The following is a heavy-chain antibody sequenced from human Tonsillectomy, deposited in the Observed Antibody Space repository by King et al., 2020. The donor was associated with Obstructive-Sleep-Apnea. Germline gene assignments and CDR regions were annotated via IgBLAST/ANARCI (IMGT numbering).Heavy chain of an antibody. J-gene: IGHJ4*02. D-gene: IGHD6-19*01. V-gene: IGHV3-23*04. Sequence: VQLVESGGGLVQPGGSLRLSCAASEFTFSSSAMSWVRQAPGKGLKWVSAISVITSNTYYADSVKGRFTISRDNSKNTLYLQMSRLRVEDTAVYYCAKASGQWLAPFDYWGQGTLVTVSS. CDR1: EFTFSSSA. CDR3: AKASGQWLAPFDY. CDR2: ISVITSNT.